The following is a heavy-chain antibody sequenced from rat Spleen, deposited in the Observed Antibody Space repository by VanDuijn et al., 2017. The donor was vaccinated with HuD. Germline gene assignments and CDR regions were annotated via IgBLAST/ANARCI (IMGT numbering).Heavy chain of an antibody. Sequence: EVQLVESGGGLVQPGRSMKLSCAASGFTFSNYYMAWVRTAPTKGLEWVASISTGGINPSYRESVKGRFTISRDNAKSTLYLQMDSLRSEDTATYYCARDVYYGLHPPFAYWGQGTLVTVSS. D-gene: IGHD1-6*01. V-gene: IGHV5-25*01. CDR2: ISTGGINP. CDR3: ARDVYYGLHPPFAY. J-gene: IGHJ3*01. CDR1: GFTFSNYY.